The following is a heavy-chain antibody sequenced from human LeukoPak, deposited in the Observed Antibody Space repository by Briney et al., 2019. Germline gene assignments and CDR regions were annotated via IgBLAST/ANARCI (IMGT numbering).Heavy chain of an antibody. CDR2: ISYDASNK. CDR1: GFTFSSYA. J-gene: IGHJ4*02. V-gene: IGHV3-30*04. CDR3: ARATNYYYDSSGYAPDFDY. Sequence: TGGSLRLSCAASGFTFSSYAMHWVSQAPGKGLEWVALISYDASNKYYADSVKGRFTISRDNSENTLYLQMNSLRAEDTAVYYCARATNYYYDSSGYAPDFDYWGQGTLVTVSS. D-gene: IGHD3-22*01.